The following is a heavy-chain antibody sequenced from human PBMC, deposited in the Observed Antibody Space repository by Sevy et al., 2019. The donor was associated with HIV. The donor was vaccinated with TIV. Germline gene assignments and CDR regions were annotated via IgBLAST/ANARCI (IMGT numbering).Heavy chain of an antibody. D-gene: IGHD3-3*01. CDR1: GFTFSHYY. CDR2: ISSSGNTI. V-gene: IGHV3-11*01. J-gene: IGHJ5*02. CDR3: ARDPTYYDFWSGYYTGWFDP. Sequence: GESLKISCAASGFTFSHYYMSWIRQAPGKGLEWVSYISSSGNTIYYTDSVKGRFTISRDNAKNSLYLQMDSLRAEDTAVYYCARDPTYYDFWSGYYTGWFDPWGQGNLVTVSS.